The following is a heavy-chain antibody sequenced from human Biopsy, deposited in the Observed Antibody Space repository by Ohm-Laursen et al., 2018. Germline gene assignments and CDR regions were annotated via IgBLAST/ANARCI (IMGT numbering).Heavy chain of an antibody. V-gene: IGHV1-2*02. Sequence: SVKVFCKASSYTFTDYNIHWMRQAPGQGLEWLGYINCKTGATNYAQKFQGTVTMTRDTSISTAYLALGSLRSADTAIYYCARDPLNGHKHFDYWGQGSLVTVSS. D-gene: IGHD2-8*01. CDR1: SYTFTDYN. CDR2: INCKTGAT. CDR3: ARDPLNGHKHFDY. J-gene: IGHJ4*02.